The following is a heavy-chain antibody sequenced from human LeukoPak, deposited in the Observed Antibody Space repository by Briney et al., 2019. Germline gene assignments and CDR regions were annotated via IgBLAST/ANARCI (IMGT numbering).Heavy chain of an antibody. CDR2: ISYDGSNK. Sequence: GGSLRLSCAASGFTFSSYAMHWVRQAPGKGLEWVAVISYDGSNKYYADSVKGRFTISRDNSKNTLYLQMNSLKTEDTAVYYCTTVEEYCSSTNCYDYWGQGTLVTVSS. CDR1: GFTFSSYA. J-gene: IGHJ4*02. CDR3: TTVEEYCSSTNCYDY. D-gene: IGHD2-2*01. V-gene: IGHV3-30-3*01.